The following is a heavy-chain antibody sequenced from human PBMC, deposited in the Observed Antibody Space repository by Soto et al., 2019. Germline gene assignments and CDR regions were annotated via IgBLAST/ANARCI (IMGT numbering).Heavy chain of an antibody. V-gene: IGHV4-31*03. J-gene: IGHJ2*01. Sequence: QVQLQESGPGLLKPSQTLSLTCTVSGGSISIGDYYWSWIRQHPGKGLEWTGFISYSGNTYYNPSLKVRITMSEGTSKNQFSLKLSSVTVADTAVYYCAIALELGYDIRFDFWGRGTLVTVSS. CDR2: ISYSGNT. CDR1: GGSISIGDYY. D-gene: IGHD3-9*01. CDR3: AIALELGYDIRFDF.